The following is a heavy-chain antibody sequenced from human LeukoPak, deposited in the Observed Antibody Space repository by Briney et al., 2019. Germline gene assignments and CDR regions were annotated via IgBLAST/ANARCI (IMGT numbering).Heavy chain of an antibody. CDR2: IYYSGST. CDR1: GGSISSYY. D-gene: IGHD2-2*01. J-gene: IGHJ4*02. V-gene: IGHV4-59*12. Sequence: SETLSLTCTVSGGSISSYYWSWIRQPPGKGLEWIGYIYYSGSTNYNPSLKSRVTISVDTSKNQFSLKLSSVTAADTAVYYCALTGYCSSTSCSHWGQGTLVTVSS. CDR3: ALTGYCSSTSCSH.